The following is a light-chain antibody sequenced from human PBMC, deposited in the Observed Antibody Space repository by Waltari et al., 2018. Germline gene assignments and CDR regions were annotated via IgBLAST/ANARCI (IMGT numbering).Light chain of an antibody. CDR1: QDISNY. CDR2: DAS. V-gene: IGKV1-33*01. CDR3: QQANSFPIT. J-gene: IGKJ5*01. Sequence: DIQMTQSPSSLSASVGDRVTITCQASQDISNYLNWYQQKPGKAPKLLIYDASNLETGVPSRFSGSGSGTDFTFTISSLQPEDIATYYCQQANSFPITFGQGTRLDIK.